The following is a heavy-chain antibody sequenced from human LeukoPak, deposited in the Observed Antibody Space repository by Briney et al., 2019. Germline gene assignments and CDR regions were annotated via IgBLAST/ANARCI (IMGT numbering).Heavy chain of an antibody. CDR1: GGSISSSSYY. Sequence: SETLSLTCTVSGGSISSSSYYWGWIRQPPGKGLEWIGSIYYSGSTYYNPSLKSRVTISVDTSKSQFSLKLSSVTAADTAVYYCASHDYGGNFYFDYWGQGTLVTVSS. CDR3: ASHDYGGNFYFDY. CDR2: IYYSGST. D-gene: IGHD4-23*01. J-gene: IGHJ4*02. V-gene: IGHV4-39*01.